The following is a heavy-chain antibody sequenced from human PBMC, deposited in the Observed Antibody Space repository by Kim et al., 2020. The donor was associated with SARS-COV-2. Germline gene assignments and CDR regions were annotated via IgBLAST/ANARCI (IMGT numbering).Heavy chain of an antibody. CDR1: GGSFSGYY. D-gene: IGHD3-10*01. Sequence: SETLSLTCAVYGGSFSGYYWRWIREPPGKGLEWIGEINHSGRTNYNPSRKSRVTISVDTSKNQFSLKLTSVTAADTAVYYCARRLSNTSGWGSHYCDLWGQGTLVTVAS. CDR2: INHSGRT. J-gene: IGHJ4*02. CDR3: ARRLSNTSGWGSHYCDL. V-gene: IGHV4-34*01.